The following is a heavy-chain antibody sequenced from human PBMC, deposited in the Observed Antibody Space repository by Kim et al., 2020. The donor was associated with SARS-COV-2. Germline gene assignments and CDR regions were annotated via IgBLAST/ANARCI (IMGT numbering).Heavy chain of an antibody. D-gene: IGHD3-10*01. V-gene: IGHV3-30*04. J-gene: IGHJ4*02. CDR1: GFSFSSHA. Sequence: GGSLRLSSAASGFSFSSHALHWVRQAPGKGLEWVALISYDGSHISYPDSVQGRFIISRDNTNSTLYLQMNSLRPEDTAVYYCVAEIGSRSFAHWGQGTLVTVSS. CDR2: ISYDGSHI. CDR3: VAEIGSRSFAH.